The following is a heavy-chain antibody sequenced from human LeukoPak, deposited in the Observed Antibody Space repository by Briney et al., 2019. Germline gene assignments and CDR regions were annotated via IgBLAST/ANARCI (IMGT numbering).Heavy chain of an antibody. D-gene: IGHD3-22*01. J-gene: IGHJ4*02. CDR3: ARGKRGKGLKTYYYDSSGYWPIDY. V-gene: IGHV4-34*01. Sequence: PSETLSLTCAAYGGSFSGYYWSWIRQPPGKGLEWIGEINHSGSTNYSPSLKSRVTISVDTSKNQFSLKLSSVTAADTAVYYCARGKRGKGLKTYYYDSSGYWPIDYWGQGTLVTVSS. CDR2: INHSGST. CDR1: GGSFSGYY.